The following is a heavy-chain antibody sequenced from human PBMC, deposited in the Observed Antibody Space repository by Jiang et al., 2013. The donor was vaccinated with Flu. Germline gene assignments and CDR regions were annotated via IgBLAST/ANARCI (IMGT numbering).Heavy chain of an antibody. J-gene: IGHJ5*02. CDR2: IFHSGST. CDR3: ARLEVPGWFDP. D-gene: IGHD1-1*01. CDR1: GGPITSSRSY. V-gene: IGHV4-39*01. Sequence: GSGLVKPSETLSLTCTVSGGPITSSRSYWAWIRQPPGKGLEWIGTIFHSGSTYYNASLKSRLTISVDTSKNQFSLKLNFVTAADTAVYYCARLEVPGWFDPWGQGNPGHRLL.